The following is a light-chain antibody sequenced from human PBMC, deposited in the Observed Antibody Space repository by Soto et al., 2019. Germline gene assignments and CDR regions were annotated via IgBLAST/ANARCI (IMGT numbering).Light chain of an antibody. Sequence: EIVMTQSPATLSVSPGEGATLSCRASQSVSSKLAWYQQKPGQAPRLLIYDASNRATGIPARFSGSGSGTDFTLTISSLEPEDFAVYYCQQRSNWLPTWTFGQGTKVDIK. CDR2: DAS. J-gene: IGKJ1*01. V-gene: IGKV3-11*01. CDR3: QQRSNWLPTWT. CDR1: QSVSSK.